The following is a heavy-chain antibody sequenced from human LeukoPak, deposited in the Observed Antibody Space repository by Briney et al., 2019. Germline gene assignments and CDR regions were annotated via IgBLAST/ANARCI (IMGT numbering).Heavy chain of an antibody. D-gene: IGHD3-9*01. Sequence: ASVKVSCKASGYTFTSYAMNWVRQAPGQGLEWMGWISAYNGNTNYAQKLQGRVTMTTDTSTSTAYMELRSLRSDDTAVYYCARGSPYYDILTGPQGYFDLWGRGTLVTVSS. CDR1: GYTFTSYA. V-gene: IGHV1-18*01. CDR3: ARGSPYYDILTGPQGYFDL. J-gene: IGHJ2*01. CDR2: ISAYNGNT.